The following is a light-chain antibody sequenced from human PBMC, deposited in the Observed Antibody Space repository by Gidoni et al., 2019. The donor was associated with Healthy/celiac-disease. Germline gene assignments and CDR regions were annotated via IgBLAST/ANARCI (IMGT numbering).Light chain of an antibody. CDR1: QSVSNY. J-gene: IGKJ4*01. V-gene: IGKV3-11*01. CDR3: QQRSNWPPLT. Sequence: IVLTQSPATGYLSAWESATLSCSARQSVSNYFDWYQQKPGQAPRLLIYDASNRATGIPARFSGSGSWTDFTLPISSLVPEDFAVYYCQQRSNWPPLTFGGGTKVEIK. CDR2: DAS.